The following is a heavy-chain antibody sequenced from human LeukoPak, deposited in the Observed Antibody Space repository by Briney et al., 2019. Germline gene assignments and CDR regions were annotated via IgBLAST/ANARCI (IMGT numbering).Heavy chain of an antibody. CDR1: GFIFNNYV. CDR3: VKESDAFDI. J-gene: IGHJ3*02. CDR2: IWHDGSEK. V-gene: IGHV3-33*06. Sequence: PGGSLRLSCAASGFIFNNYVMHWVRQAPGKGLEWVAVIWHDGSEKYYGDSVKGRFSISRDNSKNTLYLQMNSLRAEDTAVYFCVKESDAFDIWGQGTMVTVSS.